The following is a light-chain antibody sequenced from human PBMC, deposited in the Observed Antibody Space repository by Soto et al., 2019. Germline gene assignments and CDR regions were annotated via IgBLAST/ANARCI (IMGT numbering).Light chain of an antibody. CDR3: QKYNSAPQT. Sequence: DVQMTQSPSSLSVSPGDRVTITCRASQGIIDYFAWYQHKPGNAPELLLYAASTLHSGVPSRFSGSGSGTDFTLTISSLQPEDVATYYCQKYNSAPQTFGPGTKVDIK. V-gene: IGKV1-27*01. CDR2: AAS. J-gene: IGKJ3*01. CDR1: QGIIDY.